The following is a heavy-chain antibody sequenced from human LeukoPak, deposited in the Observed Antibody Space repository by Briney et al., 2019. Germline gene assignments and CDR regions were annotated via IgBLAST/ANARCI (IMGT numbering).Heavy chain of an antibody. CDR2: INAGNGNT. J-gene: IGHJ5*02. V-gene: IGHV1-3*01. D-gene: IGHD3-22*01. CDR3: ARDRGRTYYYDSSGPSNRNWFDP. Sequence: ASVKVSCKASGYTFTSYAMHWVRQAPGQRLEWMGWINAGNGNTKYSQKFQGRVTITRDTSASTAYMELSSLRSEDTAVYYCARDRGRTYYYDSSGPSNRNWFDPWGQGTLVTVSS. CDR1: GYTFTSYA.